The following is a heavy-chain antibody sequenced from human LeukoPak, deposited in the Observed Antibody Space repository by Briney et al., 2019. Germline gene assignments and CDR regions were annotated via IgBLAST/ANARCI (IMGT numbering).Heavy chain of an antibody. CDR3: ARGLYYYDSTSYGDY. V-gene: IGHV1-2*02. CDR2: INPNSGGT. Sequence: ASVKVSCKASGYTFTGYYMHWVRQAPGQGLEWMGWINPNSGGTNYAQKFQGRVTMTRDTSISTAYMEPSRLRSDDTAVYYCARGLYYYDSTSYGDYWGQGTLVTVSS. D-gene: IGHD3-22*01. J-gene: IGHJ4*02. CDR1: GYTFTGYY.